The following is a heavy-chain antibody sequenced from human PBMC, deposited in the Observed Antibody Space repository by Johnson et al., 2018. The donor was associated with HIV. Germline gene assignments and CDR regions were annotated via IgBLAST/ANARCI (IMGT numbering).Heavy chain of an antibody. Sequence: VQLVESGGGLVQPGGSLRLSCAASGFTFSSSWMSWVRQAPGKGLEWVSNIKQDGSEKYYVDSVRGRFTISRDNAKNSLYLQMNSLRAEDTAVYYCARGLAADAFDIWGQGTMVTVSS. J-gene: IGHJ3*02. CDR2: IKQDGSEK. CDR3: ARGLAADAFDI. V-gene: IGHV3-7*02. CDR1: GFTFSSSW. D-gene: IGHD6-13*01.